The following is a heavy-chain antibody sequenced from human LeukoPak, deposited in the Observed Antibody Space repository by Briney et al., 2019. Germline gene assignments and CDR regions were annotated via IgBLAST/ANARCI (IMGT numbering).Heavy chain of an antibody. V-gene: IGHV3-48*02. CDR2: IDSGSGNI. J-gene: IGHJ3*01. CDR1: GLTFSSHS. Sequence: PGGPLRFSCAAPGLTFSSHSMNWVRQAPGKGLEWLSYIDSGSGNIYYRDSVKGRFTISRDNAQDSLYLQMDSLRDEDTAVYYCAREDDDWGPNTLDVWGQGTVVTVSS. D-gene: IGHD7-27*01. CDR3: AREDDDWGPNTLDV.